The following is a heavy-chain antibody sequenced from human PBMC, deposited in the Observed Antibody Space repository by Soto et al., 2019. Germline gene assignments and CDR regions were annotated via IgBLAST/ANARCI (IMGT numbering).Heavy chain of an antibody. CDR1: GLTFCSSA. V-gene: IGHV3-23*01. CDR2: ISGSGGST. J-gene: IGHJ4*02. CDR3: AKGRRKATYYFDY. Sequence: PCGSTRLACAACGLTFCSSAMSWARKAPGKGLEWVSAISGSGGSTYYADSVKGRFTISRDNSKNTLYLQMNSLRAEDTAVYYCAKGRRKATYYFDYCGQGTLGTVSS.